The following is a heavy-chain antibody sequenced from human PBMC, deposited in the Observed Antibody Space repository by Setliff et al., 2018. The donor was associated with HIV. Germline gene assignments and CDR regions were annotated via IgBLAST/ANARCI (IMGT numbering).Heavy chain of an antibody. CDR1: GFAFSSQA. CDR2: ISESG. Sequence: GGSLRLSCAASGFAFSSQAMSWVRQAPGKGLDWVSVISESGYSADSVKGRFTISRDNSKNMLYLQMNNLTTEDTAVYYCVNRAWLESWGPGTLVTVSS. V-gene: IGHV3-23*01. CDR3: VNRAWLES. J-gene: IGHJ4*02.